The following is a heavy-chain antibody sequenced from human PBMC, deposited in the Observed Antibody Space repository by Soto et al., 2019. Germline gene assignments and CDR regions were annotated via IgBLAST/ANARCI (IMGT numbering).Heavy chain of an antibody. J-gene: IGHJ3*02. V-gene: IGHV4-30-2*01. Sequence: QLQLQESGSGLVKPSQTLSLTCAVSGGSISIAGYSWSWIRQPPGKGLEWIGYFYHSGSTFYNPSLKSRATISVDRAKNQCSLKLSSVTAADTAVYYCARDYGGNSGSNAFDIWGQGTMVTVSS. CDR3: ARDYGGNSGSNAFDI. D-gene: IGHD4-17*01. CDR1: GGSISIAGYS. CDR2: FYHSGST.